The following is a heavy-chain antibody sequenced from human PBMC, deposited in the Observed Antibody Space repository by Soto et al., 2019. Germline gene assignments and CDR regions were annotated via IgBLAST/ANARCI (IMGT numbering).Heavy chain of an antibody. V-gene: IGHV1-69*02. D-gene: IGHD3-10*01. CDR2: IIPILGIA. CDR3: ARGRGDTMVRAVYYMDV. Sequence: VASVKVSCKASGGTFSSYTISWVRQAPGQGLEWMGRIIPILGIANYAQKFQGRVTITADKSTSTAYMELSSLRSEDTAVYYCARGRGDTMVRAVYYMDVWGKGTTVTAP. J-gene: IGHJ6*03. CDR1: GGTFSSYT.